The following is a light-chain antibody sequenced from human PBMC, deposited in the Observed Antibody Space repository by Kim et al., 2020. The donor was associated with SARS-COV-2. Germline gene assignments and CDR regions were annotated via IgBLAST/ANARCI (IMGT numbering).Light chain of an antibody. CDR2: AAS. CDR3: QQLNIYPLT. Sequence: SASVGSRVTITRGANQGISSLLAWFQQKPRKAPNLLIYAASTLQSGVPSRFSGSGAGTDFPLTISGLQPEDFATYYCQQLNIYPLTFGEGTKLEI. V-gene: IGKV1-9*01. J-gene: IGKJ4*01. CDR1: QGISSL.